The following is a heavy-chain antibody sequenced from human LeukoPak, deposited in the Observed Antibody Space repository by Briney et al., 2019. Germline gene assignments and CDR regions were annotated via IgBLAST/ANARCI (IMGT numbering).Heavy chain of an antibody. J-gene: IGHJ6*03. D-gene: IGHD6-13*01. V-gene: IGHV1-8*01. CDR3: ARDGIAAAGTDAVYYYYYYYMDV. Sequence: ASVKVSCKVSGYTLTELSMHWVRQATGQGLEWMGWMNPNSGNTGYAQKFQGRVTMTRNTSISTAYMELSSLRSEDTAVYYCARDGIAAAGTDAVYYYYYYYMDVWGKGTTVTISS. CDR2: MNPNSGNT. CDR1: GYTLTELS.